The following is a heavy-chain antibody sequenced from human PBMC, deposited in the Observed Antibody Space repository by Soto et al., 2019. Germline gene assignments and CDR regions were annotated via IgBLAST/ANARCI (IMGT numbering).Heavy chain of an antibody. Sequence: QVQLVQSGAEVKKPGASVKVSCKASGYTFIGYYIHWVRQAPGQGLEWMGRINPRSGDTTYAQKFQGRLTMTRDTSSSTAYMELSSLRSEETAVYYCGRDGVGATPLGWFDPWGQGSLVTVSS. CDR1: GYTFIGYY. CDR3: GRDGVGATPLGWFDP. CDR2: INPRSGDT. J-gene: IGHJ5*02. D-gene: IGHD1-26*01. V-gene: IGHV1-2*06.